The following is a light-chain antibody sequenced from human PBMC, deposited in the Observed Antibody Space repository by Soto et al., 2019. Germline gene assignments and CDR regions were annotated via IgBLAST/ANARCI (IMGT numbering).Light chain of an antibody. CDR3: SSYTSSSTPYV. CDR1: SSDVGGYNY. Sequence: QSVLTQPASGSGSPGQSITISCTATSSDVGGYNYVSWYQQHPGTAPKLMIYDVSNRPSGVSNRFSGSKYGNTASLTISRLQAEDEADYYCSSYTSSSTPYVFRSGTNLTV. CDR2: DVS. J-gene: IGLJ1*01. V-gene: IGLV2-14*01.